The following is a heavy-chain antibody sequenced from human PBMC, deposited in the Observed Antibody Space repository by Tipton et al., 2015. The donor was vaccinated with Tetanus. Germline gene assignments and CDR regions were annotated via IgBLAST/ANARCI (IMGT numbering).Heavy chain of an antibody. J-gene: IGHJ4*02. V-gene: IGHV3-33*01. CDR1: GFIFSSYG. D-gene: IGHD2-15*01. CDR3: AREADCRGGSCFSGDFDN. CDR2: SWYDGTDK. Sequence: SGFIFSSYGIHWVRQAPGEGLEWVAVSWYDGTDKYYADSVKGRFTISRDNSKNTLYLQMNSLRAEDTAVYYCAREADCRGGSCFSGDFDNWGQGTQVTVSS.